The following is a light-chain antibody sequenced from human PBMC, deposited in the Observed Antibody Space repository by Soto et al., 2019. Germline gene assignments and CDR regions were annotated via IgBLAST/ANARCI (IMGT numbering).Light chain of an antibody. J-gene: IGKJ4*01. CDR1: QSVSSNY. CDR2: GAS. V-gene: IGKV3-20*01. Sequence: IVLTQSPGTLSLSPGDRATLSCRASQSVSSNYLGWYQQKPGQAPRLLLYGASSRAIGIPDRFSGSGSGTDFTLPISRLEPEDFAVYYCQQYDTSPPRTFGGGTKVEIK. CDR3: QQYDTSPPRT.